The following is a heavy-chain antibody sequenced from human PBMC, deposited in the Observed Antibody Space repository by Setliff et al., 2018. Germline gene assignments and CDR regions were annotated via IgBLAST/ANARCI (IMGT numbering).Heavy chain of an antibody. D-gene: IGHD7-27*01. J-gene: IGHJ3*02. Sequence: GASVKVSCKASGGSLNGYSVSWVRQAPGQGLEFLGRIILIFGTPNYAQKFQDRVSMTSDTSTSTGYMELRRLTSDDTAVYFCARRWETGDQDAYDIWGQGTMVTVSS. CDR3: ARRWETGDQDAYDI. V-gene: IGHV1-69*06. CDR2: IILIFGTP. CDR1: GGSLNGYS.